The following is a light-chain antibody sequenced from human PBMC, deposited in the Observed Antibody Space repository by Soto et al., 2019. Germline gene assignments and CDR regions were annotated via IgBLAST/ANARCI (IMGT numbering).Light chain of an antibody. CDR1: SSDVGGYDY. CDR3: SSYTSSGTLV. Sequence: QSALTQPASVSGSPGQSITISCTETSSDVGGYDYVSWYQQPPGKAPKLMIYDVSNWPSGVSNRFSGSKSGNTASLTISGLQAEDEADYYCSSYTSSGTLVFGTGTKLTVL. CDR2: DVS. V-gene: IGLV2-14*01. J-gene: IGLJ1*01.